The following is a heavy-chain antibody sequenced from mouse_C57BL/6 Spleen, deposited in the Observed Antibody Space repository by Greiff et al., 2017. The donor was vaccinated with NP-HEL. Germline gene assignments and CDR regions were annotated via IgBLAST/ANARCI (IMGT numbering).Heavy chain of an antibody. CDR1: GYAFSSSW. Sequence: QVQLQQSGPELVKPGASVKISCKASGYAFSSSWMNWVKQRPGKGLEWVGRIYPGDGDTNYNGKFKGKATLTADKSSSTASMQLSSLTSEDSAVYFCARWEFGFDYWGQGTTLTVSS. CDR3: ARWEFGFDY. D-gene: IGHD4-1*01. J-gene: IGHJ2*01. CDR2: IYPGDGDT. V-gene: IGHV1-82*01.